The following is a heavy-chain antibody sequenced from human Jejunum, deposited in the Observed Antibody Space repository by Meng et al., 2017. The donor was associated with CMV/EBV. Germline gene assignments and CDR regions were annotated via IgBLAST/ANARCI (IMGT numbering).Heavy chain of an antibody. CDR3: AKYYDNSGYYLYRTIDY. V-gene: IGHV3-23*01. CDR1: FSFSSYA. J-gene: IGHJ4*02. Sequence: FSFSSYAMSWVRHAPGKVLEWVSSINGGGTSTYSADSVKGRFTISRDNSKNTLYLQMNSLRVGDTAIYYCAKYYDNSGYYLYRTIDYWGQGTLVTVSS. CDR2: INGGGTST. D-gene: IGHD3-22*01.